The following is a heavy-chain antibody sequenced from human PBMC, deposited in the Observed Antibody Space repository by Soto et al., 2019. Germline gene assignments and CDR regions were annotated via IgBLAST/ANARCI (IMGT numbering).Heavy chain of an antibody. CDR2: MNPNSGNT. J-gene: IGHJ4*02. V-gene: IGHV1-8*01. CDR1: GYTSTSYD. CDR3: ARVADYGDYVSHYFDY. D-gene: IGHD4-17*01. Sequence: ASVKVSCKASGYTSTSYDINWVRQATGQGLEWMGWMNPNSGNTGYAQKVKGRVTMTRNTSISTAYMELSSLRSEDTAVYYCARVADYGDYVSHYFDYWGQGTLVTVSS.